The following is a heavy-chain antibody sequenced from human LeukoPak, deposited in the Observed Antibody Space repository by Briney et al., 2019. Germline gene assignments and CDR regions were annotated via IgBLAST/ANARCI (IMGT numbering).Heavy chain of an antibody. V-gene: IGHV3-74*01. D-gene: IGHD1-26*01. Sequence: GGSLRLSCAASGXTFSNYWMHWVRQVPGDGLVWVSRINRDGSSTDYADSVKGRFTISRDNAKNTLYLQMNSLRAEDTAVYYCARVGSSGSHYSYWGQGTLVAVSS. CDR2: INRDGSST. J-gene: IGHJ4*02. CDR1: GXTFSNYW. CDR3: ARVGSSGSHYSY.